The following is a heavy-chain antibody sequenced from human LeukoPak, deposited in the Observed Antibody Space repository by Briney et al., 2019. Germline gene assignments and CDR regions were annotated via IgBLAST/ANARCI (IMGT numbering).Heavy chain of an antibody. D-gene: IGHD3-16*01. Sequence: PGRSLRLSCAASGFTFSTFAMHWARQAPGKGLEWLALISYDGSDEYYADSMKGRFTISRDNSKSTLYLRLTSLNAEDTAIYYCARVNFGAIALGSIDFWGQGTLVTVSS. V-gene: IGHV3-30*04. J-gene: IGHJ4*02. CDR1: GFTFSTFA. CDR3: ARVNFGAIALGSIDF. CDR2: ISYDGSDE.